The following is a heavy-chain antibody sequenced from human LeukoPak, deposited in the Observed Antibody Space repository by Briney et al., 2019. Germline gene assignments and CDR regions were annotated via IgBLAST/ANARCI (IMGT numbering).Heavy chain of an antibody. CDR2: IIPILVLS. D-gene: IGHD1-20*01. J-gene: IGHJ2*01. V-gene: IGHV1-69*04. CDR3: ASQRSYNWNRERFSYFPL. CDR1: GGTFSSYA. Sequence: PSVKVSCKASGGTFSSYAISWVRQAPGQGLESRGRIIPILVLSNYAQKFRSRVTFTADKSTSTAYIELSILRYEDTAVYYSASQRSYNWNRERFSYFPLWGRGTLVTVSS.